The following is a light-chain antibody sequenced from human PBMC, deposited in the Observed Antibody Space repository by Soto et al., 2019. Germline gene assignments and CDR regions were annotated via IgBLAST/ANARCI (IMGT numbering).Light chain of an antibody. Sequence: QSVLTQPPSASGSPGQSVTISCTGTSSDVGGYNYVSWYQQHPGKAPKLMIYEVSKRPSGVPDRFSGSKSGNTASLTVSGLQAEDEADYYCSSYAGSPSYVFGTGTKLTVL. CDR2: EVS. V-gene: IGLV2-8*01. CDR1: SSDVGGYNY. J-gene: IGLJ1*01. CDR3: SSYAGSPSYV.